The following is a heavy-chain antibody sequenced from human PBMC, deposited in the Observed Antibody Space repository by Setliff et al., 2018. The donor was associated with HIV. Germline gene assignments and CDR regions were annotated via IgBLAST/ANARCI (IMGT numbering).Heavy chain of an antibody. D-gene: IGHD1-20*01. J-gene: IGHJ6*03. Sequence: GGSLRLSCAVSGLTFSRYGFHWVRQVPGKGLDCVTFIQYDESNKYYGDSVRGRFTISRDNSKNTLYLQMNSLRGEDTAVYFCAKSFNSGPTNWNIDVWGTGTTVTVSS. CDR1: GLTFSRYG. V-gene: IGHV3-30*02. CDR2: IQYDESNK. CDR3: AKSFNSGPTNWNIDV.